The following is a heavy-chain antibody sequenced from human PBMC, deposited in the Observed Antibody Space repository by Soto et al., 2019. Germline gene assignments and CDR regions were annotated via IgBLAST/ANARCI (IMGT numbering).Heavy chain of an antibody. Sequence: EVQLLVSVGGLVQPGGSLRLSCTGSGFIFKDYAMTWVRQGPGKGLEWVSTMSESGDFVSYRESLKGRFTMSRDMFNSTLFLQMNGLRAEDTAMYYCAKKLYSGTYYDLESWGPGTLVTVSS. CDR2: MSESGDFV. D-gene: IGHD1-26*01. CDR3: AKKLYSGTYYDLES. CDR1: GFIFKDYA. J-gene: IGHJ1*01. V-gene: IGHV3-23*01.